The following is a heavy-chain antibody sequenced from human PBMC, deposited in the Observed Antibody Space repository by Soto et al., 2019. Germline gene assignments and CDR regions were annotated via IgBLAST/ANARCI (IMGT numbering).Heavy chain of an antibody. CDR1: GGTFSNYA. CDR2: ISDSGGKT. J-gene: IGHJ4*02. Sequence: EMPLLESGGDLVQPGGSLRLSCAASGGTFSNYAMYWVRPAPGKGLEWVSAISDSGGKTYYADSVEGRFTISRDNSKTDLSLQMNSLRDEDTAVYYWARLAVRGSYYGDDYWGQRTLVTVSS. V-gene: IGHV3-23*01. CDR3: ARLAVRGSYYGDDY. D-gene: IGHD3-10*01.